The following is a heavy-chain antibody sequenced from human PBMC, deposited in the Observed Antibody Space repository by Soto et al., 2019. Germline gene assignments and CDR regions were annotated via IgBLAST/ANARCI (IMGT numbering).Heavy chain of an antibody. Sequence: GASVKVSCKASGFSFTGYYIHWLRQAPGQGLEWMGWINAHSGGTEYAQKFQGRVTLTRDTSIATAHLTPTSLTSDDTALYYCAKDLTRQLAYWLDPWGQGTQVTVSS. J-gene: IGHJ5*02. CDR2: INAHSGGT. CDR3: AKDLTRQLAYWLDP. V-gene: IGHV1-2*02. D-gene: IGHD6-6*01. CDR1: GFSFTGYY.